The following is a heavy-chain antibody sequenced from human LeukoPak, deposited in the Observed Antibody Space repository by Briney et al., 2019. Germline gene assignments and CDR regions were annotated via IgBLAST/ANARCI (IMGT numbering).Heavy chain of an antibody. V-gene: IGHV1-18*01. D-gene: IGHD2-15*01. J-gene: IGHJ4*02. Sequence: ASVKVSCKASGYTFTSYGISWVRQAPGQGLEWMGWISAYNGNTNYAQKLQGRVTMTTDTSTSTACMELRSLRSDDTAVYYCARDSDIVAQGVDYWGQGTLVTVSS. CDR2: ISAYNGNT. CDR3: ARDSDIVAQGVDY. CDR1: GYTFTSYG.